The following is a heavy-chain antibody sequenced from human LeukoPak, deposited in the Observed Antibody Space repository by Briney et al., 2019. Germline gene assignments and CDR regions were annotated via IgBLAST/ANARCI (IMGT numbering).Heavy chain of an antibody. CDR2: IYYSGST. Sequence: SETLSLTCTVSGGSISNYYWSWIRQPPGKGLEWIGYIYYSGSTSYNPSLKSRVTISVDTSKNQFSLKLSSVTAADTAVYYCATPSASYYDFWSGSLDAFDIWGQGTMVTVSS. CDR1: GGSISNYY. V-gene: IGHV4-59*01. J-gene: IGHJ3*02. CDR3: ATPSASYYDFWSGSLDAFDI. D-gene: IGHD3-3*01.